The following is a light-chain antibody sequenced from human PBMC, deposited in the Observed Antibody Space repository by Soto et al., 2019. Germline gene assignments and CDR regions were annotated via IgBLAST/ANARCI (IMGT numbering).Light chain of an antibody. CDR3: QQSYSTPYT. CDR1: QTIFTY. J-gene: IGKJ2*01. V-gene: IGKV1-39*01. CDR2: AAS. Sequence: DIQMTQSPSSLSASVGDRVSITCRASQTIFTYVIWYQQKPGKAPKLLIHAASTLQSGVPPRFSGSGSGTDFTLTISSLQPGDFATYYCQQSYSTPYTFGQGTKLDI.